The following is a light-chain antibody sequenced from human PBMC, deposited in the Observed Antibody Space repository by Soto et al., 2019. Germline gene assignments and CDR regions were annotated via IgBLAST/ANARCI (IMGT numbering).Light chain of an antibody. CDR1: QRMSGF. CDR3: QHYSSNSGT. CDR2: DAS. V-gene: IGKV1-5*01. J-gene: IGKJ1*01. Sequence: DIQMTQSPSTLSASVGDRVTITCRASQRMSGFLAWYQQKPGKAPQLLISDASSLESGVPSRFSGGGSGTAFTLTISSIQPEDFATYYCQHYSSNSGTFGPGTKVDIK.